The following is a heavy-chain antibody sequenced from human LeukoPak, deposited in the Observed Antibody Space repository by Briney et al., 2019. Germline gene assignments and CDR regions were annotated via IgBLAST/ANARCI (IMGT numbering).Heavy chain of an antibody. CDR2: MNPNSGNT. CDR1: GYTFTSYD. Sequence: ASVKVSYKASGYTFTSYDINWVRQATGQGLEWMGWMNPNSGNTGYAQKFQGRVTMTRNTSISTAYMELSSLRSEDTAVCYCARGVRLSCYSCRYYYYYMDAWGKGTTVTVSS. CDR3: ARGVRLSCYSCRYYYYYMDA. V-gene: IGHV1-8*01. J-gene: IGHJ6*03. D-gene: IGHD2-15*01.